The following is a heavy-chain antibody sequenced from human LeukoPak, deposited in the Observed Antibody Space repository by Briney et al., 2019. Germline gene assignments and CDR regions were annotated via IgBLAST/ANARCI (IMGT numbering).Heavy chain of an antibody. J-gene: IGHJ4*02. CDR2: VTSDGGTE. D-gene: IGHD1-1*01. CDR1: GFTFRSYG. V-gene: IGHV3-30*18. CDR3: AKRSGSNSGPFDY. Sequence: GGSLTLSCAASGFTFRSYGMHWVRQSSGKGLEWVASVTSDGGTEYYAASVKGRFTISRDNSRNRVYLRMNSLRTEDTAVYRCAKRSGSNSGPFDYWGQGALVIVS.